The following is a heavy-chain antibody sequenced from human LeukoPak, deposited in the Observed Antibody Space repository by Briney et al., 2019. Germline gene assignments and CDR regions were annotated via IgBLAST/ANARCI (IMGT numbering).Heavy chain of an antibody. CDR2: IKQDGSEK. J-gene: IGHJ4*02. Sequence: GGSLRLSCAASGFTFSNFWMTWVRQAPGKGLEWVANIKQDGSEKYYVDSVKGRFTISRDNAKNSLYLQMNSLRAEDTAVYYCARAGCSSTSCYVGEIDYWGQGTLVTVSS. CDR1: GFTFSNFW. CDR3: ARAGCSSTSCYVGEIDY. V-gene: IGHV3-7*03. D-gene: IGHD2-2*01.